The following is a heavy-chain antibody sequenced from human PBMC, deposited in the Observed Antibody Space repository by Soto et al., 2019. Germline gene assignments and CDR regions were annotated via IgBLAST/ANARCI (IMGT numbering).Heavy chain of an antibody. CDR1: GYTFTGYY. D-gene: IGHD2-2*01. CDR3: ARERYQVISDGMDV. V-gene: IGHV1-2*02. J-gene: IGHJ6*02. CDR2: INPQTGGT. Sequence: GASVKVSCKASGYTFTGYYIHWVREAPGQGLEWMGWINPQTGGTSYAQKCQGRVTLSRDTSINTAYLELSRLRFDDAAVYFCARERYQVISDGMDVWGQGTTVTVSS.